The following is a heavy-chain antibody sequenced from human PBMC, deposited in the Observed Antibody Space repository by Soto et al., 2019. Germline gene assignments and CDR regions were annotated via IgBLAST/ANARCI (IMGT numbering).Heavy chain of an antibody. D-gene: IGHD3-16*02. J-gene: IGHJ3*02. V-gene: IGHV5-10-1*01. CDR2: IDPSDSYT. CDR1: GYSFTSYW. CDR3: ARTPPGYDYVWGSYQPGAFDI. Sequence: PGESLKISCKGSGYSFTSYWISWVRQMPGKGLEWMGRIDPSDSYTNYSPSFQGHVTISADKSISTAYLQWSSLKASDTAMYYCARTPPGYDYVWGSYQPGAFDIWGQGTMVTVSS.